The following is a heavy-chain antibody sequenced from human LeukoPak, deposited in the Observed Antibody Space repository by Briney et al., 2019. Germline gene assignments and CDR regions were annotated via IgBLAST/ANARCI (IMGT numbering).Heavy chain of an antibody. V-gene: IGHV1-2*02. Sequence: ASVKVSCKASGYTFTGYYMHWVRQAPGQGIEWMGWINPNSGGTNYAQKFQGRVSMNRDTAISTDYMEVSRLRSDDTAVYYCARDRSDLGISGAFDIWGQGTMVTVSS. CDR1: GYTFTGYY. CDR2: INPNSGGT. J-gene: IGHJ3*02. CDR3: ARDRSDLGISGAFDI. D-gene: IGHD7-27*01.